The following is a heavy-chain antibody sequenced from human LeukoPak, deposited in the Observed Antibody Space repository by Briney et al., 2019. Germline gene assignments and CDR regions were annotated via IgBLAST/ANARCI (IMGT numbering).Heavy chain of an antibody. D-gene: IGHD5-18*01. CDR2: ISGSGDST. V-gene: IGHV3-23*01. CDR3: ARSFGYGVDAFDI. J-gene: IGHJ3*02. Sequence: ETLSLTCAVYGGSFSGYYWTWVRQAPGKGLEWVSLISGSGDSTYYADSVKGRFTISRGNSKNTLYLQMNSLRAEDTAVYYCARSFGYGVDAFDIWGQGTMVTVSS. CDR1: GGSFSGYY.